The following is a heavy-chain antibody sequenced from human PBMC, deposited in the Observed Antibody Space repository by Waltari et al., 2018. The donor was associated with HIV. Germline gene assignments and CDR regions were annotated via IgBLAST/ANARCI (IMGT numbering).Heavy chain of an antibody. CDR3: TTFEMGTTRNY. Sequence: DVQLVESGGGLVRPGGALKLSCAVSGITFKNALLRWVRQAPGQGLQWLGHVKSKSDGGTTDYAAPVRGRFTISADDFNDTVFLTMNSLKIEDTAIYYCTTFEMGTTRNYWGQGTLVTVSS. V-gene: IGHV3-15*05. J-gene: IGHJ4*02. CDR2: VKSKSDGGTT. CDR1: GITFKNAL. D-gene: IGHD2-15*01.